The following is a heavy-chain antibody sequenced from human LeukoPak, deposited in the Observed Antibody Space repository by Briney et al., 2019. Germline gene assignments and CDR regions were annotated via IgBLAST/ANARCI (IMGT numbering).Heavy chain of an antibody. Sequence: PGGSLRLSCAASGFTFRSYAMSWVRQAPGKGLEWVSIISGSGTNTYYADSVKGRFTISRDNSQNTLYLQMNSLRAEDTAVYYCAGGLHGLWYYFDYWGQGTLVTVSS. CDR2: ISGSGTNT. D-gene: IGHD2-21*01. CDR3: AGGLHGLWYYFDY. V-gene: IGHV3-23*01. CDR1: GFTFRSYA. J-gene: IGHJ4*02.